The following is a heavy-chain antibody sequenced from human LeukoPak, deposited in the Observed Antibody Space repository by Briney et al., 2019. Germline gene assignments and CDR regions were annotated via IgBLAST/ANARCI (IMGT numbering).Heavy chain of an antibody. J-gene: IGHJ4*02. CDR2: INPSGGST. D-gene: IGHD4-23*01. Sequence: ASVKVSFKASGYTFTSYYMHWERQAPGQGLEWMGIINPSGGSTSYAQKFQGRVTMTRDTSTSTVYMELSSLRSEDTAVYYCARDGANNGGPFDYWGQGTLVTVSS. CDR3: ARDGANNGGPFDY. V-gene: IGHV1-46*01. CDR1: GYTFTSYY.